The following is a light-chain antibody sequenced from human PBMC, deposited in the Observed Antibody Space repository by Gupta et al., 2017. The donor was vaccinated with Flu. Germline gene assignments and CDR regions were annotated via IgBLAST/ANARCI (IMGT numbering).Light chain of an antibody. CDR3: SSYTISSTVI. V-gene: IGLV2-14*01. Sequence: QSALTQPASVSGSPGQSITISCTGTGSDIGGYDFVSWYQQHPGKAPKLMISEVSNRPSGVSDRFSGSKSGNTASLTISGLQAEDEGDYYCSSYTISSTVIFGGGTKLTVL. J-gene: IGLJ2*01. CDR2: EVS. CDR1: GSDIGGYDF.